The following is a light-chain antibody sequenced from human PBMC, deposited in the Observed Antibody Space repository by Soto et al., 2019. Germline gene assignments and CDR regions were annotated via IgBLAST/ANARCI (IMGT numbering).Light chain of an antibody. V-gene: IGLV2-14*01. CDR2: EVS. CDR3: SSYTRSSTYV. CDR1: SSDVGGYNY. J-gene: IGLJ1*01. Sequence: QSALTQPASVSGSPGQSITISCTGTSSDVGGYNYVSWYQQHPGKAPKLMIYEVSNRPSGVSNRFSGSKSGNTASLTISGLQAEDEADDYCSSYTRSSTYVFGTGTKVTVL.